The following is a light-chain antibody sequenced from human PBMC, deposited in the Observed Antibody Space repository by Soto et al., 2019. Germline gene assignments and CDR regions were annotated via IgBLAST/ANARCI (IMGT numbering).Light chain of an antibody. CDR2: GAS. J-gene: IGKJ1*01. V-gene: IGKV1D-12*01. Sequence: DIQLTQSPSSVPASVGDSVTISCRASQGISTWLAWYQQKAGKAPKLLIYGASRLLNGVPSRFSGSGSGTYFTLTISSLQPEDFATYYCQQTDGFPRTFGQGTKVDIK. CDR3: QQTDGFPRT. CDR1: QGISTW.